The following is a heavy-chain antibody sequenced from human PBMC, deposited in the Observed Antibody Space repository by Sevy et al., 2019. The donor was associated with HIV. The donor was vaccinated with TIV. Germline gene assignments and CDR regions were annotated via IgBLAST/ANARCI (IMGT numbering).Heavy chain of an antibody. J-gene: IGHJ4*02. CDR1: GYTFTSYG. D-gene: IGHD2-15*01. CDR2: ISAYNGNT. CDR3: ARVFFKYCSGGSCHSDWNYFDY. Sequence: ASVKVSCKASGYTFTSYGISWVRQAPGQGLEWMGWISAYNGNTNYAQKLQGRVTMTTDTSTSTAYMELRSLRSDDTAVYYCARVFFKYCSGGSCHSDWNYFDYWGQGTLVTVSS. V-gene: IGHV1-18*01.